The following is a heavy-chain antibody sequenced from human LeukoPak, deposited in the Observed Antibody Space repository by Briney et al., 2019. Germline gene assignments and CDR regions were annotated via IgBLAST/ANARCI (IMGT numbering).Heavy chain of an antibody. D-gene: IGHD3-3*01. CDR2: ISSSGSTI. V-gene: IGHV3-48*03. CDR3: ARKRRWSPGAFDI. Sequence: PGGSLRLSCAASGFTFSSYEMNWVRQAPGKGLEWVSYISSSGSTIYYADSVKGRFTISRDNAKNSLYLQMNSLRAKDTAVYYCARKRRWSPGAFDIWGQGTMVTVSS. J-gene: IGHJ3*02. CDR1: GFTFSSYE.